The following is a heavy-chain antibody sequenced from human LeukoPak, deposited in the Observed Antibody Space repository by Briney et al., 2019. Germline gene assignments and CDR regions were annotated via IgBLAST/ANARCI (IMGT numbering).Heavy chain of an antibody. CDR3: ARVLMAFYWYFDL. J-gene: IGHJ2*01. D-gene: IGHD2-8*01. CDR1: GYSISSGSY. V-gene: IGHV4-38-2*02. Sequence: PSETLSLTCTVSGYSISSGSYWGWIRQPPGKGLEWIGSIYHSGSTYYNPSLKSRVTISVDRSKNQFSLKLSSVTAADTAVYYCARVLMAFYWYFDLWGRGTLVTVSS. CDR2: IYHSGST.